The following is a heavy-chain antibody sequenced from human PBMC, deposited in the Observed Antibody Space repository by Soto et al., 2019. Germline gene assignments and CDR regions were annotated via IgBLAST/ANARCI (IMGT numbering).Heavy chain of an antibody. CDR1: GYTFISYG. CDR3: ARDGSSSWYKSESQH. J-gene: IGHJ1*01. D-gene: IGHD6-13*01. V-gene: IGHV1-18*01. Sequence: QVLLVQSGAEVKNPGASVKVSCTASGYTFISYGISWVRQAPGQGLEWMGWISVYNGDTKFAQKLQDRVTMTTDTSTNTAYMELRSLRSDDTAVYYCARDGSSSWYKSESQHWGQGTLVTVSS. CDR2: ISVYNGDT.